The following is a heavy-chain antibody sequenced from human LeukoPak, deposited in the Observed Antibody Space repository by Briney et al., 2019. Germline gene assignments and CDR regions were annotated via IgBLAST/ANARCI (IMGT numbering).Heavy chain of an antibody. Sequence: SETLSLTCTVSGGSISSGGYYWRWIRQHPGKGLEWIGYIYYGGSTYYNPSLKSRVTISVDTSKNQFSLKLSSVTAADAAVYYCARVIVAARRGFDPWCQGTLVIVSS. CDR3: ARVIVAARRGFDP. CDR1: GGSISSGGYY. CDR2: IYYGGST. D-gene: IGHD1-26*01. V-gene: IGHV4-31*03. J-gene: IGHJ5*02.